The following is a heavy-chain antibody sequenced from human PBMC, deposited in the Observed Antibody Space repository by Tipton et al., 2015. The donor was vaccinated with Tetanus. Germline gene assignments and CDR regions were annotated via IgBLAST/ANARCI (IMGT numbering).Heavy chain of an antibody. CDR3: AREADCSGGSCFSGDFDN. V-gene: IGHV3-33*01. Sequence: AASGFIFSSYGIHWVRQAPGKGLEWVAVSWYDGTDKYYADSVKGRFTISRDNSKNTLYLQMNSLRAEETAVYYCAREADCSGGSCFSGDFDNWGQGTQVTVSS. D-gene: IGHD2-15*01. CDR2: SWYDGTDK. J-gene: IGHJ4*02. CDR1: GFIFSSYG.